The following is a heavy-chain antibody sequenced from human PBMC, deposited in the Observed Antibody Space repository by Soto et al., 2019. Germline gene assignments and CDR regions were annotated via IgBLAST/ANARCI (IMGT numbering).Heavy chain of an antibody. J-gene: IGHJ5*02. CDR2: IKSDGSKT. Sequence: EVQLVESGGTLVQPGGSLRLSCAASGFIFSTFWMHWVRQAPGKGLEWVSRIKSDGSKTTYADSVKCRFTISRDNSKNTVYLQMTSLRGEDTAVYYCATVATNSYNWLDPWGQGALVTVSS. D-gene: IGHD5-12*01. V-gene: IGHV3-74*01. CDR3: ATVATNSYNWLDP. CDR1: GFIFSTFW.